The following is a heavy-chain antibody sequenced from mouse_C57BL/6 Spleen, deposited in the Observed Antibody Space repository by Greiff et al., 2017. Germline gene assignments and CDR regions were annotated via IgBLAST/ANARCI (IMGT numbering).Heavy chain of an antibody. V-gene: IGHV1-18*01. CDR1: GYTFTDYN. D-gene: IGHD2-3*01. J-gene: IGHJ4*01. Sequence: EVKLVESGPELVKPGASVKIPCKASGYTFTDYNMDWVKQSHGKSLEWIGDINPNNGGTIYNQKFKGKATLTVDKSSSTAYMELRSLTSEDTAVYYCARAYDGYYAMDYWGQGTSVTVSS. CDR2: INPNNGGT. CDR3: ARAYDGYYAMDY.